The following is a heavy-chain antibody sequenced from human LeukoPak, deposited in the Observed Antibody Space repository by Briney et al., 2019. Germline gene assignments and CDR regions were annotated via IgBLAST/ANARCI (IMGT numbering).Heavy chain of an antibody. D-gene: IGHD5-12*01. CDR2: IGTAGDT. Sequence: GGSLRLSCAASGFTFSSYDMHWVRQATGKGLEWVSSIGTAGDTYYPGSVKGRFTISRENAKNSLYLQMNSLRAGDTAVYYCARVSGYSGYDYWGQGTLVTVSS. CDR1: GFTFSSYD. J-gene: IGHJ4*02. CDR3: ARVSGYSGYDY. V-gene: IGHV3-13*01.